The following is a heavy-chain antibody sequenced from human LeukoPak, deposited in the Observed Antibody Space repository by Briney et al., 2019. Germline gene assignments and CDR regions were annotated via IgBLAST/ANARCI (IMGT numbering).Heavy chain of an antibody. Sequence: PGGSLRLSCAASDFSFSYVWMSWVRQAPGKGLEWVARIKSNVDGGARDYAEFVKGRFTISRDDSKRILYLQMNSLKTEDTAIYFCTTGDDVLVAGTRAFDVWGQGTMVTVSS. J-gene: IGHJ3*01. CDR3: TTGDDVLVAGTRAFDV. CDR1: DFSFSYVW. V-gene: IGHV3-15*01. D-gene: IGHD6-19*01. CDR2: IKSNVDGGAR.